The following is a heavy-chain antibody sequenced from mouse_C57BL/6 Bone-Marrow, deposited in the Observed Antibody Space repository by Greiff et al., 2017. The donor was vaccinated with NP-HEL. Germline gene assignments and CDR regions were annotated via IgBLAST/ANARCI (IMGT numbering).Heavy chain of an antibody. Sequence: EVKVVESEGGLVQPGSSMKLSCTASGFTFSDYYMAWVRQVPEKGLEWVANINHDGSSTSYLDPLKSRFIISRDTAKNLLYLQLSSLKSEDTATYYCAEVRDGEGYFDYWGQGTTLTVSS. CDR2: INHDGSST. J-gene: IGHJ2*01. CDR3: AEVRDGEGYFDY. V-gene: IGHV5-16*01. D-gene: IGHD3-3*01. CDR1: GFTFSDYY.